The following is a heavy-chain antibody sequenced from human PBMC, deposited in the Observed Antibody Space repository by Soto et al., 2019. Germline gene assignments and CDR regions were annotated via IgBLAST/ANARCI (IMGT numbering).Heavy chain of an antibody. V-gene: IGHV3-23*01. CDR2: ISGSGGST. CDR3: AKTPPGFNDYIWGSYRFEVFDY. J-gene: IGHJ4*02. CDR1: GFTFSSYA. Sequence: GGSLRLSCAASGFTFSSYAMSWVRQAPGKGLEWVSAISGSGGSTYYADSVKGRFTISRDNSKNTLYLQMNSLRAEETAVYYCAKTPPGFNDYIWGSYRFEVFDYWGQGTLVTVSS. D-gene: IGHD3-16*02.